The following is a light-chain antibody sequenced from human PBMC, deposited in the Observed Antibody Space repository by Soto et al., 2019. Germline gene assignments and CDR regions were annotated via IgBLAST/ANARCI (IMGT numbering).Light chain of an antibody. V-gene: IGKV3-20*01. CDR1: QSVSSSY. CDR2: GAS. Sequence: MVLTQSPGTLSLSPGERATLSCRASQSVSSSYLAWYQQKPGQPPRLLIYGASSMATGIPDRFSGSGSGTDFTLTISRLEPEDFAVYYCQQYGSSLFTFGQGTKLEIK. J-gene: IGKJ2*01. CDR3: QQYGSSLFT.